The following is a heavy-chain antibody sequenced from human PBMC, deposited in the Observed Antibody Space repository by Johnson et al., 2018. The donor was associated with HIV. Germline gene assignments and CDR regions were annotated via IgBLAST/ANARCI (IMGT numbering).Heavy chain of an antibody. CDR3: AKDREGSGWYEGVAFDI. CDR2: IRYDGSNK. Sequence: VQLMESGGGVVQPGGSLRLSCAASGFTFSSYGMHWVRQAPGKGLEWVAFIRYDGSNKYYADSVKGRFTISRDNSKNTLYLQMNSLRAEDTAVSYCAKDREGSGWYEGVAFDIWGQGTMVTVSS. V-gene: IGHV3-30*02. CDR1: GFTFSSYG. J-gene: IGHJ3*02. D-gene: IGHD6-19*01.